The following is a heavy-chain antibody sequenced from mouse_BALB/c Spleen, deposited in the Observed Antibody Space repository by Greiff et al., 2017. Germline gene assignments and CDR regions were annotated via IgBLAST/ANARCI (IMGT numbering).Heavy chain of an antibody. Sequence: QVQLQQSGAELARPGASVKLSCKASGYTFTDYYINWVKQRTGQGLEWIGEIYPGSGNTYYNEKFKGKATLTADKSSSTAYMQLSSLTSEDSAVYFCAKGVATAYAMDYWGQGTPVTVSS. CDR1: GYTFTDYY. J-gene: IGHJ4*01. D-gene: IGHD1-1*01. CDR2: IYPGSGNT. CDR3: AKGVATAYAMDY. V-gene: IGHV1-77*01.